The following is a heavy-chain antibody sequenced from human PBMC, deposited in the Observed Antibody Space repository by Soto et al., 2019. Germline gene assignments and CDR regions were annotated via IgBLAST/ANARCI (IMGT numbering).Heavy chain of an antibody. Sequence: QVQLQESGPGLVKPSETLSLTCTVSGGSINNYYWSWIRQPPGKGLEWIGYIYDSGSTNYNPSLKXRXTXXVDTSKNQFSLTLSSVTAADTAVYYCAREHGFSYGLNYFDPWGQGTLVTVSS. CDR3: AREHGFSYGLNYFDP. J-gene: IGHJ5*02. V-gene: IGHV4-59*01. D-gene: IGHD5-18*01. CDR2: IYDSGST. CDR1: GGSINNYY.